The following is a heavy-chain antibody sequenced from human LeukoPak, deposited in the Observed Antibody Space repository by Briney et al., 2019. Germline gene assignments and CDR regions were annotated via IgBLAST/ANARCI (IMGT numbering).Heavy chain of an antibody. CDR1: GFTFSSYA. D-gene: IGHD6-19*01. Sequence: GGSLRLSCSASGFTFSSYAMHWVRQAPGKGLEYVSAISSNGGSTYYADSVKGRFTISRDNSKNTLYLQMSSLRAEDTAVYYCVKGYVAVAGDGFVYWGQGTLVTVSS. CDR2: ISSNGGST. J-gene: IGHJ4*02. CDR3: VKGYVAVAGDGFVY. V-gene: IGHV3-64D*06.